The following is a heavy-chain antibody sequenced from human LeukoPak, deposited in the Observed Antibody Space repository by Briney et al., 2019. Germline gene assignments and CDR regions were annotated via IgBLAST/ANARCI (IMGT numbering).Heavy chain of an antibody. CDR2: IYCSGST. Sequence: PSETLSLTCTVSGGSISSGGYYWSWIRQHPGQGLEWIGYIYCSGSTYYNPSLKSRVTISVDTSKNQFSLKLSSVTAADTAVYYCARAYCSGGSCHNYYSYYGMDVWGQGTTVTASS. J-gene: IGHJ6*02. V-gene: IGHV4-31*03. CDR1: GGSISSGGYY. D-gene: IGHD2-15*01. CDR3: ARAYCSGGSCHNYYSYYGMDV.